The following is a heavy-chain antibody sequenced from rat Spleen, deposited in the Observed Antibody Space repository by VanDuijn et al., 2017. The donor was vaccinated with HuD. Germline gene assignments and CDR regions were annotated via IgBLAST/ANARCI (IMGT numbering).Heavy chain of an antibody. J-gene: IGHJ2*01. Sequence: EVQLVESGGGLVQPGRSLKLSCAGSGFTFSDYNMAWVRQAPKKGLEWVATISYDGRSSYYRDSVRGRFTISRDNANSTLYLQMDSLRSADTATYYCARHRNYGGIPFDFWGQGVMVTVSS. V-gene: IGHV5-7*01. CDR3: ARHRNYGGIPFDF. CDR1: GFTFSDYN. D-gene: IGHD1-11*01. CDR2: ISYDGRSS.